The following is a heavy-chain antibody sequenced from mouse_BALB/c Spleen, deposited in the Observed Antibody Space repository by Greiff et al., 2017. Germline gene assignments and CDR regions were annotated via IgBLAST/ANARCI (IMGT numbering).Heavy chain of an antibody. CDR3: AGEPGSSYVSAWFAY. CDR2: IWAGGST. V-gene: IGHV2-9*02. Sequence: QVQLKESGPGLVAPSQSLSITCTVSGFSLTSYGVHWVRQPPGKGLEWLGVIWAGGSTNYNSALMSRLSISKDNSKSQVFLKMNSLQTDDTAMYYCAGEPGSSYVSAWFAYWGQGTLVTVSA. J-gene: IGHJ3*01. CDR1: GFSLTSYG. D-gene: IGHD1-1*01.